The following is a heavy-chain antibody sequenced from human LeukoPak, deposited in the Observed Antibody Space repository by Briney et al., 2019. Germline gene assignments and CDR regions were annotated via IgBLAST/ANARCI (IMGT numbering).Heavy chain of an antibody. V-gene: IGHV4-34*01. Sequence: SETLSLTCAVYGGSFSGYYWSWIRQPPGKGLGWIGEINHSGSTNYNPSLKSRVTISVDTSKNQFSLKLSSVTAADTALYYCASTSPKYYYESSGYSSLFDNWGQGTLVTVSS. CDR1: GGSFSGYY. CDR2: INHSGST. J-gene: IGHJ4*02. D-gene: IGHD3-22*01. CDR3: ASTSPKYYYESSGYSSLFDN.